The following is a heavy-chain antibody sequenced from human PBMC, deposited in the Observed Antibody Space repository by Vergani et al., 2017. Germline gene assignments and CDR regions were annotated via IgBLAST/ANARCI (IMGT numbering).Heavy chain of an antibody. CDR3: ARHRGSGGFFPSSYFSGMDG. CDR1: DSSIMTNPY. D-gene: IGHD3-10*01. Sequence: QVQLQESGPGLVKPSETLTLTCDVYDSSIMTNPYWGWFRQSPGKGLEWIECIHHSGETHYNSCLRSRVSLWIVSRRKFSLSLTSVAAADTAIYYCARHRGSGGFFPSSYFSGMDGWLDGTTLTVSS. J-gene: IGHJ6*04. V-gene: IGHV4-38-2*01. CDR2: IHHSGET.